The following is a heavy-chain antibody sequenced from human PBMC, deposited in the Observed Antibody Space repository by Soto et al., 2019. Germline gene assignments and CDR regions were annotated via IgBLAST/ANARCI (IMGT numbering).Heavy chain of an antibody. CDR1: VFTFSSHA. CDR3: AKGDDYYDSSGYFYPY. V-gene: IGHV3-23*01. J-gene: IGHJ4*02. CDR2: ISGSGGST. D-gene: IGHD3-22*01. Sequence: GSLRLACAASVFTFSSHAMRWVRQAPGKGLEWVSAISGSGGSTYYADSVKSRFTISRDNSKNTLYLQMNSLRAEDTAVYCCAKGDDYYDSSGYFYPYWGQGTLVTVSS.